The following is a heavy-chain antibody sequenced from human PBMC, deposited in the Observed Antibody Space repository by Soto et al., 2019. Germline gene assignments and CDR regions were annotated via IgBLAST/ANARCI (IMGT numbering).Heavy chain of an antibody. Sequence: WDCLKLSCAVSGLPSNNDVLSGVRQAPGKGLEWVANINQDGSERYYVDSVRGRFTISRDNVENSLYLQLNSLRPEDTAVYYCAVYGYGVSAAAYWGQGTLVTSPQ. J-gene: IGHJ4*02. CDR3: AVYGYGVSAAAY. D-gene: IGHD4-17*01. CDR1: GLPSNNDV. CDR2: INQDGSER. V-gene: IGHV3-7*03.